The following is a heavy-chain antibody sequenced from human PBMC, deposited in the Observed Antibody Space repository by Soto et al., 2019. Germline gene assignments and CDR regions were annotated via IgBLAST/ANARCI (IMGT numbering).Heavy chain of an antibody. Sequence: GESLKISCKGSGYNFAGYWIAWVRQMPGKGLELMGIIYPSDSDTRYRPSFQGQVTISADKSISSAYLQWSSLRASDTAMYYCATGGVSTRTFDYWGQGTPVTVSS. CDR3: ATGGVSTRTFDY. V-gene: IGHV5-51*01. CDR2: IYPSDSDT. J-gene: IGHJ4*02. D-gene: IGHD3-3*01. CDR1: GYNFAGYW.